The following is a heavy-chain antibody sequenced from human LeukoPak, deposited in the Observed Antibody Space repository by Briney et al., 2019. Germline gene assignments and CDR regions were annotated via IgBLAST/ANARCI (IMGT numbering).Heavy chain of an antibody. V-gene: IGHV1-2*02. D-gene: IGHD3-10*01. CDR1: GYTFTGYY. CDR2: INPNSGGT. Sequence: ASVKVSCKASGYTFTGYYMHWVQQAPGQGLEWMGWINPNSGGTNYAQKFQGRVTMTRDTSISTAYMELSRLRSDDTAVYYCARDGALLWFGRIDYWGQGTLVTVSS. J-gene: IGHJ4*02. CDR3: ARDGALLWFGRIDY.